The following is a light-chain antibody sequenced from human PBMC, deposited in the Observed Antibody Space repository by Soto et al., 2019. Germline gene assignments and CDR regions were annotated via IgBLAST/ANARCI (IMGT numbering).Light chain of an antibody. CDR1: QSVSSS. CDR2: DAS. V-gene: IGKV3-11*01. CDR3: QQRTNWPPPIT. Sequence: EIVLTQSPANLFLSPEKRETISCRASQSVSSSLAWYQQKPGQAPRLLIYDASNRATGISARFSGSGSGTDFTLTISSLEPEDFAVYYCQQRTNWPPPITFGPGTKVDIK. J-gene: IGKJ3*01.